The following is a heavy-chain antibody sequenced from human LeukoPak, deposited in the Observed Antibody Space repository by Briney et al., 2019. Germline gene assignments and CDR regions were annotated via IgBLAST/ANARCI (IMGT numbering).Heavy chain of an antibody. D-gene: IGHD5-12*01. J-gene: IGHJ5*01. CDR3: AKRGEYSDRYGRYFFES. V-gene: IGHV3-23*01. CDR1: GFTFSTYA. Sequence: GGSLRLSCAASGFTFSTYAMSWVRQAPGKGLEWVSGISASATDTYYADSVKDRFTVSRENSKDALFLQMNGLRVADTAVYYCAKRGEYSDRYGRYFFESWGQGTLVTVSS. CDR2: ISASATDT.